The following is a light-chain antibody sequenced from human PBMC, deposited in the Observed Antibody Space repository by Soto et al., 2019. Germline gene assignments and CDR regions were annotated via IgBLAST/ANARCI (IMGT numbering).Light chain of an antibody. CDR3: QQYNNWPRT. CDR2: GAS. V-gene: IGKV3-15*01. CDR1: QSVSSN. Sequence: EIVMTQSPATLSVSPGERATHSCMASQSVSSNLAWYQQKPGQAPRLLIYGASTRATGIPARFSGSGSGTEFTLTISSLQSEDFAVYYCQQYNNWPRTFGQGTKVDIK. J-gene: IGKJ1*01.